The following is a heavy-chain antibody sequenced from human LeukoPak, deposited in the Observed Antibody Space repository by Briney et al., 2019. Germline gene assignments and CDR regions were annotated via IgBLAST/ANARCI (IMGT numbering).Heavy chain of an antibody. CDR2: IIPIFGTA. CDR3: ARVRGKSYDFWSGYPPNWFDP. Sequence: SVKVSCKASGGTFSSYAISWVRQAPGQGLEWMGRIIPIFGTANYAQKFQGRVTITTDESTSTAYMELSSLRSEDTAVYYCARVRGKSYDFWSGYPPNWFDPWGQGTLVTVSS. J-gene: IGHJ5*02. CDR1: GGTFSSYA. D-gene: IGHD3-3*01. V-gene: IGHV1-69*05.